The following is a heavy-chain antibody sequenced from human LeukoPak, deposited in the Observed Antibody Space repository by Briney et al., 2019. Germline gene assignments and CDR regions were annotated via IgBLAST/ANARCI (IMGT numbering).Heavy chain of an antibody. CDR2: IYYSGST. CDR1: GGSISSSSYC. J-gene: IGHJ6*02. D-gene: IGHD3-22*01. CDR3: ARAGYYDTSGYSHYYGMDV. V-gene: IGHV4-39*01. Sequence: SETLSLTCTVSGGSISSSSYCWGWIRQPPGKGLEWIGSIYYSGSTYYNPSLKSRVTISVDTSKNQFSLKLSSVTAADTAVYYCARAGYYDTSGYSHYYGMDVWGQGTTVTVSS.